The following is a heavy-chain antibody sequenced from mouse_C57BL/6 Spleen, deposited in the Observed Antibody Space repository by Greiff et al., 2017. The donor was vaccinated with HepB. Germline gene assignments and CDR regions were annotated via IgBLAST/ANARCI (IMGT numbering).Heavy chain of an antibody. Sequence: QVQLKQPGAELVMPGASVKLSCKASGYTFTSYWMHWVKQRPGQGLEWIGEIDPSDSYTNYNQKFKGKSTLTVDKSSSTAYMQLSSLTSEDSAVYYCARAAPITTVVASFDYWGQGTTLTVSS. J-gene: IGHJ2*01. V-gene: IGHV1-69*01. D-gene: IGHD1-1*01. CDR3: ARAAPITTVVASFDY. CDR2: IDPSDSYT. CDR1: GYTFTSYW.